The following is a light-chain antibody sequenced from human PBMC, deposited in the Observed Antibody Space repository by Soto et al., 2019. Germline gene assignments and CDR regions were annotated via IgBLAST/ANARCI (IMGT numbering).Light chain of an antibody. J-gene: IGLJ1*01. Sequence: QSALTQPASVSGSPGQSITISCTGTSSDVGGYNYVSWYQQHPGKAPKVMIYEVSHRPSGASDRFSGSESGNTASLTISGLQAEDEADYFCSSYTSSSTLYVFGTGTKLTVL. CDR2: EVS. CDR3: SSYTSSSTLYV. CDR1: SSDVGGYNY. V-gene: IGLV2-14*01.